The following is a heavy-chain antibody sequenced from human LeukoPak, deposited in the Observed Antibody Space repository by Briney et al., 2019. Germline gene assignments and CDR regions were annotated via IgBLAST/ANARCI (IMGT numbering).Heavy chain of an antibody. D-gene: IGHD3-3*01. Sequence: SETLSLTCAVYGGSFSGYYWSWIRQPPGKGLEWIGEINHSGSTNYNPSLKSRVTISVDTSKNQFSLKLSSVTAADTAVYYCARGRRYYDFWSGPTSYYYYMDVWGNGTTVTVSS. J-gene: IGHJ6*03. V-gene: IGHV4-34*01. CDR3: ARGRRYYDFWSGPTSYYYYMDV. CDR2: INHSGST. CDR1: GGSFSGYY.